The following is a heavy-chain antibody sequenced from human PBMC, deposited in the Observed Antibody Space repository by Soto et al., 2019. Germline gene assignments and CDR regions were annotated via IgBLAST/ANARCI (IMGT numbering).Heavy chain of an antibody. CDR2: INEDGSEK. J-gene: IGHJ4*02. V-gene: IGHV3-7*03. CDR3: ARTGWPQSSYYFDY. Sequence: EVQLAESGGSLVQPGGSLRLSCAASGFSFSLFWMSWVRQTPGKGLEWVANINEDGSEKFFADSVKGRFTISRDNAKNSLSLQMNSLTADDTAVYYCARTGWPQSSYYFDYWGQGTLVTVSS. D-gene: IGHD3-16*01. CDR1: GFSFSLFW.